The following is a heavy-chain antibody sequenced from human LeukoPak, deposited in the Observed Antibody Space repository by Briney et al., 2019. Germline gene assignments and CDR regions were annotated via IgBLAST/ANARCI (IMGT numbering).Heavy chain of an antibody. D-gene: IGHD6-19*01. V-gene: IGHV3-23*01. Sequence: GGSLRLSCAASGFTFSSYAMSWVRQAPGKGLEWVSAISGSGGSTYYADSVKGRFTISRDNSKNTLYLQMTSLRAEDTAVYYCAKDPNTQPGIAVAGIDYWGQGTLVTVSS. CDR1: GFTFSSYA. CDR2: ISGSGGST. J-gene: IGHJ4*02. CDR3: AKDPNTQPGIAVAGIDY.